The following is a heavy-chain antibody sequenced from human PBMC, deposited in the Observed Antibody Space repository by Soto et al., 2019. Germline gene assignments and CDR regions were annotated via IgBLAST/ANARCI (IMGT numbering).Heavy chain of an antibody. D-gene: IGHD2-8*02. CDR1: GGSFRGYY. Sequence: PSETLSLTCAVEGGSFRGYYWTWIRQPPGTGLEWIGEINHSGSTNYNPSLKSRVTISVDTSKNQFSLKLTSVTAADTAVYYCARDKITGPFDYWGQGTLVTVSS. CDR2: INHSGST. CDR3: ARDKITGPFDY. V-gene: IGHV4-34*01. J-gene: IGHJ4*02.